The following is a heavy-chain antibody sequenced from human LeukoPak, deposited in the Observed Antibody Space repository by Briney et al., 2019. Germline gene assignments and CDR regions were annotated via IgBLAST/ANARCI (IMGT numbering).Heavy chain of an antibody. CDR3: AKDPNQLLTLDH. Sequence: GGSLRLSCAASGFTFSDYYMSWIRQAPGKGLEWVSYISSSGSTIYYADSVKGRFTISRDSTWTTVFLQMTSLTPEDSGVYYCAKDPNQLLTLDHWGQGTLVTVSS. J-gene: IGHJ4*02. CDR2: ISSSGSTI. V-gene: IGHV3-11*04. D-gene: IGHD1-1*01. CDR1: GFTFSDYY.